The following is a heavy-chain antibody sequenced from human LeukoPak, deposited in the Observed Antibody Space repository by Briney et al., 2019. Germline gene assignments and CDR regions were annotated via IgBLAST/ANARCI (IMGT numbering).Heavy chain of an antibody. J-gene: IGHJ3*02. CDR3: ARDAYGDAFDI. CDR1: GGSISSYY. CDR2: IYYSGST. Sequence: SETLSLTCTVSGGSISSYYWSWVRQPPGKGLEWIGYIYYSGSTNYNPSLRSRVTISVDTSKNQFSLKLSSVTAADTAVYYCARDAYGDAFDIWGQGTMVTVSS. V-gene: IGHV4-59*01. D-gene: IGHD3-10*01.